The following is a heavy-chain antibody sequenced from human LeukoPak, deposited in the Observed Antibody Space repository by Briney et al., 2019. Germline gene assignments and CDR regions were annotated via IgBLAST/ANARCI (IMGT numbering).Heavy chain of an antibody. D-gene: IGHD5-12*01. J-gene: IGHJ4*02. CDR3: ARGRRGYSGYRSPRYYFDY. CDR1: GGSFSGYY. Sequence: SETLSLTCAVYGGSFSGYYWSWIRQPPGKGLEWIGEINHSGSTNYNPSLKSRVTISVDTSKNQFSLKLRPVTAANTAVYYWARGRRGYSGYRSPRYYFDYWGQGTLVTVSS. V-gene: IGHV4-34*01. CDR2: INHSGST.